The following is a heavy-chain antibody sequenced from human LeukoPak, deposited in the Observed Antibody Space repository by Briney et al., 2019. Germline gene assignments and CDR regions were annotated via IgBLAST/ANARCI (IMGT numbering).Heavy chain of an antibody. V-gene: IGHV4-59*01. CDR3: ARGGFLDPFDP. D-gene: IGHD1-1*01. J-gene: IGHJ5*02. CDR1: GGSINSYY. CDR2: IYYRGTT. Sequence: PSETLSLTCAVSGGSINSYYWSWIRQPPGKGLEWIGYIYYRGTTNYNPSLKSRVTISVDTSKNQFSLRLSSVTAADTAVYYCARGGFLDPFDPWGQGTLVTVSS.